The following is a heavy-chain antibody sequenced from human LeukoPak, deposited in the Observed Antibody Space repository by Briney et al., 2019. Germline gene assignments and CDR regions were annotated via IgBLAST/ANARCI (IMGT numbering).Heavy chain of an antibody. J-gene: IGHJ4*02. V-gene: IGHV3-23*03. CDR3: ARDSAFSSYSY. Sequence: GGSLRLSCAASGFTFSNFLMTWVRQAPGKGPEWVSIIYSDRNTYYAASVKGRFTISRDDSKNTLLLQMDSLRAEDTAIYYCARDSAFSSYSYWGQGALVTVSS. CDR1: GFTFSNFL. CDR2: IYSDRNT. D-gene: IGHD2-15*01.